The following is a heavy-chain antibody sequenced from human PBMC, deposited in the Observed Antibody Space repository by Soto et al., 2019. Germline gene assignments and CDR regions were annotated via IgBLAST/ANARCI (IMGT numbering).Heavy chain of an antibody. D-gene: IGHD1-26*01. CDR3: ARDLMTVGGAHDY. CDR1: GFTFSDYY. V-gene: IGHV3-11*05. CDR2: ISSSSSYT. Sequence: PGGSLRLSCAASGFTFSDYYMSWIRQAPGKGLEWVSYISSSSSYTNYADSVKGRFTISRDNAKNSLYLQMNSLRAEDTAVYYCARDLMTVGGAHDYWGQGTLVTVSS. J-gene: IGHJ4*02.